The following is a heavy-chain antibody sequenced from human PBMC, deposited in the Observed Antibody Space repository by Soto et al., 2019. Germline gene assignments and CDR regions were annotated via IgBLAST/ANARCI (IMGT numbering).Heavy chain of an antibody. Sequence: PSATLSLTCTVSGGSISSSSYYWGWIRQPPGKGLEWIGSISYSGSTYYNPSLKSRVTMSVDTSKNQFSLKLSSVTAADTAVYYCARLHGYCISTSCYGYYGMDVWGQGTTVT. CDR2: ISYSGST. J-gene: IGHJ6*02. CDR1: GGSISSSSYY. D-gene: IGHD2-2*01. CDR3: ARLHGYCISTSCYGYYGMDV. V-gene: IGHV4-39*01.